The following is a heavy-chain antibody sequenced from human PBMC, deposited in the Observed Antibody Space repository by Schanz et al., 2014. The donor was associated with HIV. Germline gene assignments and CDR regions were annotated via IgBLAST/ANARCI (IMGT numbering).Heavy chain of an antibody. CDR1: GFTFSSYG. V-gene: IGHV3-30*18. Sequence: QVQLVESGGGVVQPGRSLRLSCAASGFTFSSYGMHWVRRAPGKGLEWVAVISYDGSNKYYADSVKGRFTISRDISKNTLYLQMNSLRAEDTAVYYCAKEEQQLGGVGGYHFDYWGQGTLVTVSS. CDR2: ISYDGSNK. CDR3: AKEEQQLGGVGGYHFDY. D-gene: IGHD6-13*01. J-gene: IGHJ4*02.